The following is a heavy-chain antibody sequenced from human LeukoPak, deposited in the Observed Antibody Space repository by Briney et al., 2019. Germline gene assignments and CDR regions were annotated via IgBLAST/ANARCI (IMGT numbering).Heavy chain of an antibody. J-gene: IGHJ5*02. CDR3: ARLSGRVVCSAGSCYIDP. V-gene: IGHV5-51*01. Sequence: GESLKISCKGSGYGFTSDWIGWVRQMPGKGLEWMGIIYPGDSDTRYSPSFQGQVTISADKSVNTAYLQWSSLKASDTAMYYCARLSGRVVCSAGSCYIDPWGQGTLVTVSS. D-gene: IGHD2-15*01. CDR2: IYPGDSDT. CDR1: GYGFTSDW.